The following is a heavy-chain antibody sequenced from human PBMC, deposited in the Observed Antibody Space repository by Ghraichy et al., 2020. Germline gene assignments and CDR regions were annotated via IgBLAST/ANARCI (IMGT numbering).Heavy chain of an antibody. CDR3: ARGDSSGYGGIFDP. V-gene: IGHV4-59*01. CDR2: IYYSGST. CDR1: GGSISSYY. D-gene: IGHD3-22*01. J-gene: IGHJ5*02. Sequence: SETLSLTCTVSGGSISSYYWSWIRQPPGKGLEWIGYIYYSGSTNYNPSLKSRVTISVDTSKNQFSLKLSSVTAADTAVYYCARGDSSGYGGIFDPWGQGTLVTVSS.